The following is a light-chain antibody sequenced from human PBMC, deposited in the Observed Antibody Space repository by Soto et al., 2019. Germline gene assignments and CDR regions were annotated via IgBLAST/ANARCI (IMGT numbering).Light chain of an antibody. V-gene: IGLV7-46*01. J-gene: IGLJ2*01. Sequence: QAVVTQEPSLTVTPGGTVTLTCGSSDGPVTSNHYPYWYQQRPGQVPRTLIYDTTNRQSWAPARFSGSLVGVKAALTLSGAQPEDEADYYCLLAYSGGRVFGGGTKLTVL. CDR1: DGPVTSNHY. CDR3: LLAYSGGRV. CDR2: DTT.